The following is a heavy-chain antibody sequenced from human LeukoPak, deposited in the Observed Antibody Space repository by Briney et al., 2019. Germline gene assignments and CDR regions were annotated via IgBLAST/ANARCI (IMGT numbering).Heavy chain of an antibody. CDR2: IYGDGRT. Sequence: GGSLRLSCVVSGFSISNNYIIWVRQAPGNGLERVSVIYGDGRTSHSASVRGRFTISRDNSKNIVSLQMNNLRAEDTAVYYCARGRGLGVVSPYFDYWGQGTLVTVSS. J-gene: IGHJ4*02. CDR1: GFSISNNY. D-gene: IGHD3-3*01. CDR3: ARGRGLGVVSPYFDY. V-gene: IGHV3-53*01.